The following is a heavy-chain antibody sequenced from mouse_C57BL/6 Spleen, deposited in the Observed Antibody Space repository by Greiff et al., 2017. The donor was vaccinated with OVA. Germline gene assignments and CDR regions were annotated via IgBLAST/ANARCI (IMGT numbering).Heavy chain of an antibody. CDR2: IDPISGGT. V-gene: IGHV1-72*01. CDR3: ARKGFTTVVADD. Sequence: QVQLKQPGAELVKPGASVKLSCQASGYPFTSYWMHWVKQRPGRGLEWIGRIDPISGGTKYNEKFKSKATLTVDKPSSTAYMQLSSLTDEDAAVYDCARKGFTTVVADDWGQGTTLTVSS. D-gene: IGHD1-1*01. J-gene: IGHJ2*01. CDR1: GYPFTSYW.